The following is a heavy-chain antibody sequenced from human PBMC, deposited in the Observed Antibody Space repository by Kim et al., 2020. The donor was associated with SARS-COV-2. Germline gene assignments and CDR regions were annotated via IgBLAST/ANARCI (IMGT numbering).Heavy chain of an antibody. J-gene: IGHJ4*02. CDR3: ARDPSSTYYFDY. CDR1: GFTFSSYA. D-gene: IGHD6-6*01. Sequence: GGSLRLSCAASGFTFSSYAMHWVRQAPGKGLEWVAVISYDGSNKYYADSVKGRFTISRDNSKNTLYLQMNSLRAEDTAVYYCARDPSSTYYFDYWGQGTLVTVSS. V-gene: IGHV3-30-3*01. CDR2: ISYDGSNK.